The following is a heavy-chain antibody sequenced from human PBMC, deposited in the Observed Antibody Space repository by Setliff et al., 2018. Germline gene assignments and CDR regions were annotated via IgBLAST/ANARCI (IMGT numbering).Heavy chain of an antibody. CDR1: GGSISSYY. V-gene: IGHV4-59*01. J-gene: IGHJ3*02. CDR2: IYTSGST. Sequence: SETLSLTCTVSGGSISSYYWSWIRQPPWKGLEWIGYIYTSGSTNYNPSLKSRVIISVDTSKTQFSLRLSSVTAADTAVYFCARGCSSGSCYPHDVFAIWGQGTMVTVSS. CDR3: ARGCSSGSCYPHDVFAI. D-gene: IGHD2-15*01.